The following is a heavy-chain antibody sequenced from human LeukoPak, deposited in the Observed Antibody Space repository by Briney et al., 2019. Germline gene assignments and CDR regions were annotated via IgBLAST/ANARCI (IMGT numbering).Heavy chain of an antibody. Sequence: GASVKVSCKASGGTFSSYAISWVRQAPGQGLEWMGGIIPIFGTANYAQKFQGRVTITADESTSTAYMELSSLRSEDTAVYYCTREKEAYNFGLAYYYYYMDVWGKGTTVTVSS. CDR3: TREKEAYNFGLAYYYYYMDV. CDR2: IIPIFGTA. V-gene: IGHV1-69*13. J-gene: IGHJ6*03. D-gene: IGHD5-18*01. CDR1: GGTFSSYA.